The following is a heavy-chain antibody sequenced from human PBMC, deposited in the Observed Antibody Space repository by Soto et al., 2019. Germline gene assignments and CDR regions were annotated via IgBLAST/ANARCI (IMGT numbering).Heavy chain of an antibody. J-gene: IGHJ4*02. V-gene: IGHV4-61*08. CDR3: ETDVLGA. D-gene: IGHD7-27*01. Sequence: SETPSLTCSVSGGSVTSGGYHWNWIRQSPGKELEWIGYMYYTGTTNYNPSLRSRVSISIDTSKNQFSLKLTSFTAADTATYYCETDVLGAWVEGT. CDR1: GGSVTSGGYH. CDR2: MYYTGTT.